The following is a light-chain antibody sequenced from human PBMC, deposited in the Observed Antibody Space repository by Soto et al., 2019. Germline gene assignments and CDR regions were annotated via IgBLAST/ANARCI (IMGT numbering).Light chain of an antibody. Sequence: QSVLTQPPSASGTPGHRVTISCSGSGSNVGTSYVYWYQQLPGTAPKLLIYANNQRPSGVPDRFSGSKSGTSASLAISGLRSEDEADYYCAAWDDSLSGRVFGGGTKLTVL. CDR1: GSNVGTSY. CDR3: AAWDDSLSGRV. J-gene: IGLJ3*02. V-gene: IGLV1-47*01. CDR2: ANN.